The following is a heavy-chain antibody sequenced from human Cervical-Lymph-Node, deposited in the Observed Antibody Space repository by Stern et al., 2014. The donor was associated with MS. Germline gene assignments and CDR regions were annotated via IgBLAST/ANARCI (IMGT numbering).Heavy chain of an antibody. CDR2: FDPEQGET. J-gene: IGHJ6*02. CDR1: GYTLSEIS. Sequence: VQLLESGAEVKKPGASVKVSCKVSGYTLSEISMHWVRQAPGKGPEWLGGFDPEQGETRYAQKFQGRGTMAEDRSTDTAYMELSSLRSEDTAVYYCATHRGRVTYYYGMDVWGQGTTVTVSS. V-gene: IGHV1-24*01. CDR3: ATHRGRVTYYYGMDV. D-gene: IGHD2-21*02.